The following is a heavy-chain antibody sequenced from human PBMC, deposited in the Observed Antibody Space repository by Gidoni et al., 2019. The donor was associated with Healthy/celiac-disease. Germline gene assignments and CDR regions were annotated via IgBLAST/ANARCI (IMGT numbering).Heavy chain of an antibody. D-gene: IGHD3-10*01. CDR3: ARYHTMVRGVIQKRYGMDV. J-gene: IGHJ6*02. CDR2: INAGNGNT. CDR1: GYTFTSYA. Sequence: QVQLVQSGAEVKKPGASVKVSCKASGYTFTSYAMHWVRQAPGQRLEWMGWINAGNGNTKYSQKFQGRVTITRDTSASTAYMELSSLRSEDTAVYYCARYHTMVRGVIQKRYGMDVWGQGTTVTVSS. V-gene: IGHV1-3*01.